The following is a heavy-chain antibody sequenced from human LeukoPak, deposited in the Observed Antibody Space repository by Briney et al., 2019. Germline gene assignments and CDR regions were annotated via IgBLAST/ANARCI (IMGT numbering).Heavy chain of an antibody. CDR3: ARLLPPVVVVAATRDY. Sequence: SETLSLTCTVSGGSISSSSYYWGWIRQPPGKGLEWIGSIYYSGSTYYNPSLKSRVTISVDTSKNQFSLKLSSVTAADTAVYYCARLLPPVVVVAATRDYWGQGTLVTVSS. CDR1: GGSISSSSYY. CDR2: IYYSGST. V-gene: IGHV4-39*01. D-gene: IGHD2-15*01. J-gene: IGHJ4*02.